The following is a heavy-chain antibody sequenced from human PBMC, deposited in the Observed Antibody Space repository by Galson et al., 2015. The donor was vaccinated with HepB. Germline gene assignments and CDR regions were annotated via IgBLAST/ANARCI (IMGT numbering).Heavy chain of an antibody. V-gene: IGHV3-15*01. Sequence: SLRLSCAASGFTFTNAWMSWVRQAPGKGLEWVGHIKSKTDGGTTEYAAPVKGRFTISRDDSKNTLYLQMNSLKTKDTAVYYCTTDYYYDSSGLAFDIWGQGTMVTVSS. J-gene: IGHJ3*02. CDR3: TTDYYYDSSGLAFDI. D-gene: IGHD3-22*01. CDR1: GFTFTNAW. CDR2: IKSKTDGGTT.